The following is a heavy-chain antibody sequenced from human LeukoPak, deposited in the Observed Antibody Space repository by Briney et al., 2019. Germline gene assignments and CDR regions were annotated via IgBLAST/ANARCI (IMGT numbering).Heavy chain of an antibody. CDR3: AKDVKDCSGGSCYSYYYYYMDV. V-gene: IGHV3-23*01. Sequence: GGSLRLSCAASGFTFSSYSMNWVRQAPGKGLEWVSAISGSGGSTYYADSVKGRFTISRDNSKNTLYLQMNSLRAEDTAVYYCAKDVKDCSGGSCYSYYYYYMDVWGKGTTVTVSS. CDR2: ISGSGGST. CDR1: GFTFSSYS. J-gene: IGHJ6*03. D-gene: IGHD2-15*01.